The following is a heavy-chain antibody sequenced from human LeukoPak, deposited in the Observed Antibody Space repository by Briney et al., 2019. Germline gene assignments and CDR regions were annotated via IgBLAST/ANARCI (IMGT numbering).Heavy chain of an antibody. Sequence: PSETPSLTCTVSGGSISSSSYYWGWIRQPPGKGLEWIGSIYYSGSTYYNPSLKSRVTISVDTSKNQFSLKLSSVTAADTAVYYCAAHEYSSSHGDIDYWGQGTLVTVSS. J-gene: IGHJ4*02. CDR1: GGSISSSSYY. V-gene: IGHV4-39*05. CDR3: AAHEYSSSHGDIDY. CDR2: IYYSGST. D-gene: IGHD6-6*01.